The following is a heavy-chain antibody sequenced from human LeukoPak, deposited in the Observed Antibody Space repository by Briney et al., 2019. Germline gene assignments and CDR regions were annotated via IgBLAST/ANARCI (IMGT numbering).Heavy chain of an antibody. V-gene: IGHV4-39*07. CDR3: ARTTGSFYFYYYMDV. D-gene: IGHD1-26*01. CDR2: IYYTGST. Sequence: PSETLSLTCTVSGGSIRSSSYYWGCIRQPPGKGLEWIGSIYYTGSTYYNPSLKSRVTISVDTSKNQFSLRLSSVTAADTAVYYCARTTGSFYFYYYMDVWGKGTTVTVSS. CDR1: GGSIRSSSYY. J-gene: IGHJ6*03.